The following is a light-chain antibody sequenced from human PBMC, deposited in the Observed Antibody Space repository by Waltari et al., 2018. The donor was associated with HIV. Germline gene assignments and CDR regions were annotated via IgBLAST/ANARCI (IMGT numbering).Light chain of an antibody. CDR2: LGS. CDR3: MQALQTPT. J-gene: IGKJ1*01. CDR1: QSLLHSNGYNY. V-gene: IGKV2-28*01. Sequence: DIVMTQSPLSLPVTPGEPASISCRSSQSLLHSNGYNYLDWYLQKPGPSPQLLIYLGSYRASGVPDRCSGSGSGTDFTLKISRVEAEDVGVYYCMQALQTPTFGQGTKVEIK.